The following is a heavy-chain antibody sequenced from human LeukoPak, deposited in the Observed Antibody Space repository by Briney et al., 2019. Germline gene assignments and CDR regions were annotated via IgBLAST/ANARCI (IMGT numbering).Heavy chain of an antibody. D-gene: IGHD2-21*02. CDR2: INPSGGST. Sequence: GGSLRLSCAASGFTFTSYYMHWVRQAPGQGLEWMGIINPSGGSTSYAQKFQGRVTMTMDTSISTAYMELRRLRSDDTAVYYWARADWVTAPKARYFQYWGQGTLVTVSS. CDR1: GFTFTSYY. CDR3: ARADWVTAPKARYFQY. V-gene: IGHV1-46*01. J-gene: IGHJ1*01.